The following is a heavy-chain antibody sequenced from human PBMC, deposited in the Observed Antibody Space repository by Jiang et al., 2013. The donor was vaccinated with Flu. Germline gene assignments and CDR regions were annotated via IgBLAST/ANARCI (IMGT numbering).Heavy chain of an antibody. CDR1: GFTFSDYY. Sequence: VQLLESGGDLVKPGGSLRLSCEASGFTFSDYYMTWIRQAPGKGLEWLSYTTNSGSTIHYADSVKGRITVSRDNAKNSLYLQMDSLRVEDTAVYYCARVATTVTTPFDSWGQGTLVTVSS. CDR3: ARVATTVTTPFDS. CDR2: TTNSGSTI. V-gene: IGHV3-11*01. D-gene: IGHD4-17*01. J-gene: IGHJ4*02.